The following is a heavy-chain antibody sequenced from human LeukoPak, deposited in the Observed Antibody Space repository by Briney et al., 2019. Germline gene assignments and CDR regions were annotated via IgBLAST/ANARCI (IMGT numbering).Heavy chain of an antibody. J-gene: IGHJ6*03. CDR2: IYYSGST. Sequence: TETLSLTCTVSGGSIINYYWSWIRQPPGKGPEWIGYIYYSGSTNYNPSLKSRVTISVDTSKNQFSLKLSSVTAADTAVYYCARTAYYYYYMDVWGKGTTVTISS. CDR3: ARTAYYYYYMDV. CDR1: GGSIINYY. V-gene: IGHV4-59*01.